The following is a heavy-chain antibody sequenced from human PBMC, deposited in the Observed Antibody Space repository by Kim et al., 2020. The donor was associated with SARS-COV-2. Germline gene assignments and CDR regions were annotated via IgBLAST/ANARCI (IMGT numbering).Heavy chain of an antibody. D-gene: IGHD3-3*01. V-gene: IGHV3-23*01. Sequence: GGSLRLSCAASGFTFSSYAMSWVRQAPGKGLEWVSAISGSGGSTYYADSVKGRFTISRDNSKNTLYLQMNSLRAEDTAVYYCAKDLVIMRYYYGMDVWGQGTTVTVSS. J-gene: IGHJ6*02. CDR2: ISGSGGST. CDR3: AKDLVIMRYYYGMDV. CDR1: GFTFSSYA.